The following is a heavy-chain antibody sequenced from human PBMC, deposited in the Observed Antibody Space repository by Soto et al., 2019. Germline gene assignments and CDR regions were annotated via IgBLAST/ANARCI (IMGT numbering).Heavy chain of an antibody. D-gene: IGHD6-13*01. CDR3: LRDACQQSPVDV. Sequence: VASVKVSCKASGYTFLSQGISWVRQAPGQVFEWMGWISAANDNGNSAQKFQDRVTMTIETSTNTAYMELRNLTSDDTALYYCLRDACQQSPVDVWGQGTLVTVSS. CDR2: ISAANDNG. J-gene: IGHJ4*02. CDR1: GYTFLSQG. V-gene: IGHV1-18*01.